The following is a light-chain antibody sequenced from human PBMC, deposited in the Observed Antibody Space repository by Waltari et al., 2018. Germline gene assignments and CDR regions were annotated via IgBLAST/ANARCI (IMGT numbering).Light chain of an antibody. V-gene: IGKV3-20*01. CDR1: QSVSSN. CDR2: GSS. Sequence: DIVLTQSPGTLSLSPGERDTLSCRASQSVSSNLAWYQQKPGQAPRLLISGSSSRATGIPDRFSGSGSGTDFTLTISRLEPEDFAVYYCQHYVPSPPWTFGQGTKVEIK. CDR3: QHYVPSPPWT. J-gene: IGKJ1*01.